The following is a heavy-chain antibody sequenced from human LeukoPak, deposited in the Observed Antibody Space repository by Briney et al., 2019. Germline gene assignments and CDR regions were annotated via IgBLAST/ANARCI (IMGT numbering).Heavy chain of an antibody. CDR2: IIPIFGTA. CDR3: ARGADVVYFDY. CDR1: GGTFISYA. V-gene: IGHV1-69*05. D-gene: IGHD2-21*01. J-gene: IGHJ4*02. Sequence: ASVKVSCKASGGTFISYAISWVRQAPGQGLEWMGRIIPIFGTANYAQKFQGRVTITTDESTSTAYMELSSLRSEDTAVYYCARGADVVYFDYWGQGTLVTVSS.